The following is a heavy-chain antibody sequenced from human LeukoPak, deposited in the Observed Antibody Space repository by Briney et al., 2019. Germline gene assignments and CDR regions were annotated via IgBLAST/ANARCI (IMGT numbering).Heavy chain of an antibody. D-gene: IGHD1-26*01. CDR3: ARVGKVGATGALDI. Sequence: GGSLRLSCAASGFIFRDDVMTWVRQAAGKGLEWVSSISGIGGGTYYADSVKGRFTISRDNAKNSLYLQLSSLKGEDTAVYYCARVGKVGATGALDIWGQGTLVTVSS. CDR2: ISGIGGGT. V-gene: IGHV3-23*01. J-gene: IGHJ3*02. CDR1: GFIFRDDV.